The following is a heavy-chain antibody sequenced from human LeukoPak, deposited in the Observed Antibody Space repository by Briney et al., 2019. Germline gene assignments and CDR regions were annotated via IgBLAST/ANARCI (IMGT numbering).Heavy chain of an antibody. CDR2: IYYSGST. V-gene: IGHV4-59*01. CDR3: ARSHDYISPLGC. CDR1: GGSISSYY. Sequence: TASETLSLTCTVSGGSISSYYWSWIRQPPGKGLEWIGYIYYSGSTNYNPSLKSRVTISVDTSKNQFSLKLSSVTAADTAVYYCARSHDYISPLGCWGQGTLVTVSS. D-gene: IGHD4-11*01. J-gene: IGHJ4*02.